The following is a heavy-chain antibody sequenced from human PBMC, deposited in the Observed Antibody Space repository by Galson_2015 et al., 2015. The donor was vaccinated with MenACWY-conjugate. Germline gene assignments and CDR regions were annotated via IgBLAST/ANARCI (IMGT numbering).Heavy chain of an antibody. J-gene: IGHJ5*02. CDR2: IKQDGSEK. D-gene: IGHD3-10*01. CDR3: ARHDYYGSGSGNYGFDP. CDR1: AFTFSSYS. V-gene: IGHV3-7*03. Sequence: SLRLSCAASAFTFSSYSMTWVRQAPGKGLEWVANIKQDGSEKYYVDSVRGRFTISRDNAENSLYLQMNSLRVEDTAVYYCARHDYYGSGSGNYGFDPWGQGTLVTVSS.